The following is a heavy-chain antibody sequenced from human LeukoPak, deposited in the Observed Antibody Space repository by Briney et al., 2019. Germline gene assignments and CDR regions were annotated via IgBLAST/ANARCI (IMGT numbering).Heavy chain of an antibody. D-gene: IGHD2-15*01. CDR3: ARDSGNGGSIDY. V-gene: IGHV3-48*01. Sequence: GGSLRLSCAASGFTLTTYTMNWVRQAPGRGLEWVSYIRSSGSSIFYADSVKGRFTVSRDNAKNSLYLQMNSLRAEDTALYYCARDSGNGGSIDYWGQGTLVTVSS. CDR1: GFTLTTYT. J-gene: IGHJ4*02. CDR2: IRSSGSSI.